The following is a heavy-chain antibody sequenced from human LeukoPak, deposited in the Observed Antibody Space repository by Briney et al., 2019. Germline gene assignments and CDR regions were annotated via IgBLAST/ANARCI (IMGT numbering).Heavy chain of an antibody. CDR1: GYTFTSYD. J-gene: IGHJ4*02. V-gene: IGHV1-8*01. D-gene: IGHD6-6*01. CDR3: ARAEYSSSSRGYYFDY. Sequence: ASVKVSCKASGYTFTSYDINWVRQATGQGLEWMGWMNPNSGNTGYAQKFQGRVTMTRNTSISTAYMELSSLRSEDTAVYFCARAEYSSSSRGYYFDYWGQGTLVTVSS. CDR2: MNPNSGNT.